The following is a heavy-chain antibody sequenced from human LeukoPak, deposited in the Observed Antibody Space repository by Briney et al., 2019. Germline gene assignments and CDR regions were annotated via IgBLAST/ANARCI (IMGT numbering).Heavy chain of an antibody. CDR1: GGSISSGGYY. CDR2: IYYSGST. Sequence: PSETLSLTCTVSGGSISSGGYYWSWIRQHPGKGLEWIGYIYYSGSTYYNPSLKSRVTISVDTSKNQFSLKLSSVTAADTAVYYCARTRAVATYYYYYGMDVWGQGTTVTVSS. D-gene: IGHD6-19*01. J-gene: IGHJ6*02. V-gene: IGHV4-31*03. CDR3: ARTRAVATYYYYYGMDV.